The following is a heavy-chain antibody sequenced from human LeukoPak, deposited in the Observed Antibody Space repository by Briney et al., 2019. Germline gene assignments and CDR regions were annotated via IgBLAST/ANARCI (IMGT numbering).Heavy chain of an antibody. D-gene: IGHD3-22*01. Sequence: GGSLRLSCAASGFTFSSYAMSWVRQAPGKGLEWVSAISGSGGSTYYADSVKGRFTISRDNSKNTLYLQMNSPRAEDTAVYYCANIRLVVVNTYNFDYWGQGTLVTVSS. J-gene: IGHJ4*02. CDR2: ISGSGGST. V-gene: IGHV3-23*01. CDR1: GFTFSSYA. CDR3: ANIRLVVVNTYNFDY.